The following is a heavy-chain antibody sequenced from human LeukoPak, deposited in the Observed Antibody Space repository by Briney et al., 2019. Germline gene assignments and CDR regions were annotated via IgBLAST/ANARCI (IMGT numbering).Heavy chain of an antibody. Sequence: ASVKVSCKASGYTFTSYAMNWVRQAPGQGLEWMGWINTNTGNPTYAQGFTGRFVFSLDTSVSTAYLQISSLKAEDTAVYYCARDMSTRVTPISYAFDVWGQGTMVTVSS. V-gene: IGHV7-4-1*02. CDR3: ARDMSTRVTPISYAFDV. CDR2: INTNTGNP. CDR1: GYTFTSYA. D-gene: IGHD4-23*01. J-gene: IGHJ3*01.